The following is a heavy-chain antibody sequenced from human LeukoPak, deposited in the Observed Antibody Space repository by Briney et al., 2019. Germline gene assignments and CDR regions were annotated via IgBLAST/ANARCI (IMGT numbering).Heavy chain of an antibody. D-gene: IGHD6-19*01. Sequence: PSETLSLTCAVYGGSFSGYYWSWIRQPPGKGLEWIGYIYYSGSTNYNPSLKSRVTISVDTSKNQFSLKLSSVTAADTAVYYCASAGYSSGWDWYFDLWGRGTLVTVSS. CDR1: GGSFSGYY. J-gene: IGHJ2*01. CDR2: IYYSGST. V-gene: IGHV4-59*01. CDR3: ASAGYSSGWDWYFDL.